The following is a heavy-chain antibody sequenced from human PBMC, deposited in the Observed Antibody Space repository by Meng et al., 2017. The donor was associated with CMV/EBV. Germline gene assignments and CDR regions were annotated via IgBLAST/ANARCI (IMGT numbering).Heavy chain of an antibody. J-gene: IGHJ4*02. V-gene: IGHV1-69*12. CDR3: ARGGDSWYSDY. CDR1: GGTFSTFA. Sequence: QVQLVQSAAEVKTPGSSVKVSCKTSGGTFSTFAISWVRQAPGEGLEWMGGIIPVFETANYAERFQDRVTITADDSTTTAYMELSSLRADDTALYFCARGGDSWYSDYWGQGTLVTVSS. D-gene: IGHD1-26*01. CDR2: IIPVFETA.